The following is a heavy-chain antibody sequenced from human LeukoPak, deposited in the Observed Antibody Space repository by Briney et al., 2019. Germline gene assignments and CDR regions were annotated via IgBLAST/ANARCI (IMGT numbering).Heavy chain of an antibody. CDR2: IYYSGGT. J-gene: IGHJ5*02. V-gene: IGHV4-31*03. Sequence: SQTLSLTCTVSGGSISSGGYYWSWIRQHPGKGLEWIGYIYYSGGTYYNPSLKSRVTISVDTSKNQFSLKLSSVTAADTAVYYCARDGYGDLRGFDPWGQGTLVTVSS. CDR1: GGSISSGGYY. CDR3: ARDGYGDLRGFDP. D-gene: IGHD4-17*01.